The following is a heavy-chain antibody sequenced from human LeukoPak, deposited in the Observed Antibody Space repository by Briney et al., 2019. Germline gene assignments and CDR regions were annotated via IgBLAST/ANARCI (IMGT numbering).Heavy chain of an antibody. CDR3: ARDHIGVVVPAARYHWFDP. D-gene: IGHD2-2*01. J-gene: IGHJ5*02. Sequence: SETLSLTCTVSGGSISSSSYYWSWIRQPAGKGLEWIGRIYTSGSTNYNPSLKSRVTMSVDTSKNQFSLKLSSVTAADTAVYYCARDHIGVVVPAARYHWFDPWGQGTLVTVSS. V-gene: IGHV4-61*02. CDR2: IYTSGST. CDR1: GGSISSSSYY.